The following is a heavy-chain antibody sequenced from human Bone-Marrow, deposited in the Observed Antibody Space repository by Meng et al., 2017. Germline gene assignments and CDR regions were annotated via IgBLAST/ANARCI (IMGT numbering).Heavy chain of an antibody. Sequence: ETLSLTCTVSGGSISSSNYYWGWIRQPPGKGLEWVANIKQDGSEKDYVDSVKGRFTISRDNAKNSLYLQMNSLRVEDTAVYYCARSIAVPLYWGQGTLVTVSS. CDR2: IKQDGSEK. J-gene: IGHJ4*02. CDR1: GGSISSSNYY. CDR3: ARSIAVPLY. V-gene: IGHV3-7*03. D-gene: IGHD6-19*01.